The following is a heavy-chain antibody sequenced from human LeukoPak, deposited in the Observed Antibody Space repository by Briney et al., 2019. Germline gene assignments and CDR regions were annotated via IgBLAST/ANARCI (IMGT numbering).Heavy chain of an antibody. CDR2: IHGSGGST. Sequence: PGGSLRLSCAASGFTFSNFAMSWVRQAPGKGLEWVSTIHGSGGSTYYADSVKGRFTISRDNSKNTLYLQMNSLRAEDTAVYYCARDPGDFWSGYSFDYWGQGTLVTVSS. D-gene: IGHD3-3*01. V-gene: IGHV3-23*01. CDR3: ARDPGDFWSGYSFDY. J-gene: IGHJ4*02. CDR1: GFTFSNFA.